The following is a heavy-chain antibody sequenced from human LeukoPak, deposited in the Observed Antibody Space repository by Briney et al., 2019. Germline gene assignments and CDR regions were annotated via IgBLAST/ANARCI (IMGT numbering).Heavy chain of an antibody. CDR1: GFTFSSYA. D-gene: IGHD6-19*01. CDR2: INQDGSEK. V-gene: IGHV3-7*04. Sequence: PGGSLRLSCAASGFTFSSYAMSWVRQAPGKGLEWVANINQDGSEKLYVDSVRGRFTISRDNAKNSLYLQMNSLRAEDTAVYYCARASYSSGWPDAFDIWGQGTMVTVSS. CDR3: ARASYSSGWPDAFDI. J-gene: IGHJ3*02.